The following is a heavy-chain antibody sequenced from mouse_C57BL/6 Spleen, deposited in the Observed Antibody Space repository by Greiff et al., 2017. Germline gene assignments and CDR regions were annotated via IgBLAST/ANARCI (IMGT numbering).Heavy chain of an antibody. J-gene: IGHJ3*01. CDR2: INPSNGGT. CDR3: AREGRGLRQFAY. V-gene: IGHV1-53*01. CDR1: GYTFTSYW. D-gene: IGHD2-4*01. Sequence: VKLQQPGTELVKPGASVKLSCKASGYTFTSYWMHWVQQRPGQGLEWFGNINPSNGGTNYNEKFKSKATLTVDKSSSTAYMQLSSLTSEDSAVYYCAREGRGLRQFAYWGQGTLVTVSA.